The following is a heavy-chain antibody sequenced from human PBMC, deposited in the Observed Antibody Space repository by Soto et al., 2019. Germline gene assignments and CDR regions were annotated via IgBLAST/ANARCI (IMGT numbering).Heavy chain of an antibody. CDR1: GFTFISYG. CDR3: GAGQYFSDY. Sequence: GGSLRLSCAASGFTFISYGMHWVRQAPGKGLEWVALISYDGSDKYYADSVKGRFTISRDNSKNTLYLQMNSLRVEDTAVYYCGAGQYFSDYWGQGT. J-gene: IGHJ4*02. CDR2: ISYDGSDK. D-gene: IGHD6-13*01. V-gene: IGHV3-30*03.